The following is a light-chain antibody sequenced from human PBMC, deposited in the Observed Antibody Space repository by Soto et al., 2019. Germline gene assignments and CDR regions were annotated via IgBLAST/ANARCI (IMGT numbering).Light chain of an antibody. CDR3: QHYDSAPWT. V-gene: IGKV3-20*01. CDR1: QSISSTY. CDR2: DAS. J-gene: IGKJ1*01. Sequence: EIVLTQSPGTLSLSPGERATLSCRASQSISSTYLTWYHQRPGQAPRLLIYDASRRATGIPDRFSGSGSGTDFSLTISRLEPEDFAVYYCQHYDSAPWTFGLGTKVDI.